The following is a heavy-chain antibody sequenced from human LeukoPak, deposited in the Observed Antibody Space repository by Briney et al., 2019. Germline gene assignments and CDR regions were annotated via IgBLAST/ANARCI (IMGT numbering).Heavy chain of an antibody. D-gene: IGHD2-21*02. J-gene: IGHJ3*02. CDR2: IYYSGST. CDR3: ARGFCGGDCYGSWAFDI. CDR1: GGSISSGGYH. V-gene: IGHV4-31*03. Sequence: ASQTLSLTCTVSGGSISSGGYHWSWIRQHPGKGLEWIGYIYYSGSTYYNPSLKSRVTISVDTSKNQFSLKLSSVTAADTAVYYCARGFCGGDCYGSWAFDIWGQGTMVTVSS.